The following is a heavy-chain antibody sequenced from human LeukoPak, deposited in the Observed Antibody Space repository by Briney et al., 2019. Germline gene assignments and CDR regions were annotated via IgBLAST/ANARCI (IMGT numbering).Heavy chain of an antibody. CDR3: ARVATMVRVPLDALDI. D-gene: IGHD3-10*01. Sequence: GGSLRLSCAISGFTFSACELTWVRQAPGKGLEWVSYISRSGSTRYYADSVKGRFTISRDNAKNSLYLQMNSLRAEDTAIYYCARVATMVRVPLDALDIWGQGTMVSVSS. V-gene: IGHV3-48*03. CDR2: ISRSGSTR. J-gene: IGHJ3*02. CDR1: GFTFSACE.